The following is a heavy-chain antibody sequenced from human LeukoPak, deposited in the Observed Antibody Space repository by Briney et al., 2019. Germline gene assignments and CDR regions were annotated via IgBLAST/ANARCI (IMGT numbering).Heavy chain of an antibody. CDR1: GFTFSSYA. J-gene: IGHJ4*02. V-gene: IGHV3-23*01. CDR2: MSGSGDST. D-gene: IGHD3-3*01. CDR3: AKINSWSGSPLGAFDY. Sequence: QPGGSLRLSCAASGFTFSSYAMIWVRQAPRKGLEWGSLMSGSGDSTYYADSVKGRFTISRDNSKNTLSLQMNSLTAEDTAVYYCAKINSWSGSPLGAFDYWGQGSLVTVSS.